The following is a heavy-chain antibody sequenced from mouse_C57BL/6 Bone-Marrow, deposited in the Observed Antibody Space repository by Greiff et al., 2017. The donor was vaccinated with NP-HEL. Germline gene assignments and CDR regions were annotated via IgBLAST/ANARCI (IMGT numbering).Heavy chain of an antibody. CDR2: INPNNGGT. CDR3: ARGGYDYDEGPWFAY. J-gene: IGHJ3*01. V-gene: IGHV1-18*01. D-gene: IGHD2-4*01. Sequence: VQLKESGPELVKPGASVKIPCKASGYTFTDYNMDWVKQSHGKSLAWIGDINPNNGGTIYNQKFKGKATWTVDKSSSTAYMELRSLTSEDTAVYYCARGGYDYDEGPWFAYWGQGTLVTVSA. CDR1: GYTFTDYN.